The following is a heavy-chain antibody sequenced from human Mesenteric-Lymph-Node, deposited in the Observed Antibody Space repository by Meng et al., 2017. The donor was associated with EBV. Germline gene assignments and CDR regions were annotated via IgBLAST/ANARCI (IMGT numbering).Heavy chain of an antibody. V-gene: IGHV1-69*01. Sequence: QVQVVECGDELKKPGCPVKVSCKASGDTISSYAISWVRQAPGQGLEWMGGIIPMYPSVSYSQKFQGRVTLSADESTSTVYMELRSLTSEDTAVYYCARDPRSPPGGTFWGQGTLVTVSS. CDR3: ARDPRSPPGGTF. J-gene: IGHJ4*02. CDR1: GDTISSYA. CDR2: IIPMYPSV. D-gene: IGHD1-26*01.